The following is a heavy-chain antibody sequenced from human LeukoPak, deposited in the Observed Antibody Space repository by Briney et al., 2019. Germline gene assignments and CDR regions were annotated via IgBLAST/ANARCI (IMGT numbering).Heavy chain of an antibody. CDR3: ARSSRSHVDIVATTYYYYYYGMDV. CDR1: GGTFSSYA. D-gene: IGHD5-12*01. CDR2: IIPIFGTA. J-gene: IGHJ6*02. Sequence: ASVKVSCKASGGTFSSYAISWVRQAPGQGLEWMGGIIPIFGTANYAQKFQGRVTITADKSTSTAYMELSSLRSEDTAVYYCARSSRSHVDIVATTYYYYYYGMDVWGQGTTVTVSS. V-gene: IGHV1-69*06.